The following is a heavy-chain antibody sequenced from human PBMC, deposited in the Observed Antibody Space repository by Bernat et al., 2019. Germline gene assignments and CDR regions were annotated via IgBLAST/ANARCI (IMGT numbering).Heavy chain of an antibody. CDR3: ARELNGGLEY. CDR1: GFTFSTYG. J-gene: IGHJ4*02. D-gene: IGHD1-1*01. CDR2: IRFDGSNQ. V-gene: IGHV3-30*02. Sequence: QVQLVESGGGVVQPGGSLRLSCAASGFTFSTYGMHWVRQAPGKGLEWVAFIRFDGSNQYYADSVKGRFTVSRDNSKNTLFLQMIRVRPGDTAMYYCARELNGGLEYWGQGTLVSVSS.